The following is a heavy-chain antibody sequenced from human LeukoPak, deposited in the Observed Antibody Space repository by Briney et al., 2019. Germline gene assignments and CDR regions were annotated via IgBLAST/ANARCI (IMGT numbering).Heavy chain of an antibody. CDR1: GFTFSSYG. J-gene: IGHJ3*02. Sequence: GRSLRLSCAASGFTFSSYGMHWVRQAPGKGLEWVAVISYDGSNKYYADSVKGRFTISRDNSKNTLYLQMNSLRAEDTAVYYCAKDSDTAIIWGQGTMVTVSS. D-gene: IGHD5-18*01. CDR2: ISYDGSNK. CDR3: AKDSDTAII. V-gene: IGHV3-30*18.